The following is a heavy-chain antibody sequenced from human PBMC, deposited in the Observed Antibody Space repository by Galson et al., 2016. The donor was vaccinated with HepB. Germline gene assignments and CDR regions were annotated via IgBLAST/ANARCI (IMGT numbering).Heavy chain of an antibody. CDR2: TYPGDAET. CDR3: TRLAPGGIWVTIRYDTPKVIDY. J-gene: IGHJ4*02. D-gene: IGHD4-17*01. V-gene: IGHV5-51*01. CDR1: GYSFTTYW. Sequence: QSGAEVKKPGESLKISCKASGYSFTTYWIGWVRQMSGKGLEWMGITYPGDAETNYSPSFQGQVTISADKSRTTAYLQWNRLKASDTAMYYCTRLAPGGIWVTIRYDTPKVIDYWGQGTLVTVSS.